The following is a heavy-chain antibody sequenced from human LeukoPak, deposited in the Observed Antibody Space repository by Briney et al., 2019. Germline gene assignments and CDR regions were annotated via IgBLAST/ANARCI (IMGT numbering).Heavy chain of an antibody. CDR1: GFTFSSYW. J-gene: IGHJ5*02. CDR3: ARGKTSQNIVTRKTYNWFDP. V-gene: IGHV3-7*01. D-gene: IGHD2/OR15-2a*01. CDR2: IKQDGSEK. Sequence: PGGSLRLSCAASGFTFSSYWMSWVRQAPGKGLEWVANIKQDGSEKHYVDSVKGRFTISRDNAKNSLYLQMKSLRAEDTAVYYCARGKTSQNIVTRKTYNWFDPWGQGTLVTVSS.